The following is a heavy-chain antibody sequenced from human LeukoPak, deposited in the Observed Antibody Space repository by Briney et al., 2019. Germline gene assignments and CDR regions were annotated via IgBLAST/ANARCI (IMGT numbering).Heavy chain of an antibody. Sequence: GESLKISCAASGFTFTSYSMSWVPQAPGKGLEWVSLISGNGGNTAYADSVRGRFTISRDNSKNTLYLQMNSLTAEDTALYYCARYWDPRVRTFDIWGQGTVVTVSS. CDR1: GFTFTSYS. D-gene: IGHD2-15*01. CDR3: ARYWDPRVRTFDI. CDR2: ISGNGGNT. J-gene: IGHJ3*02. V-gene: IGHV3-23*01.